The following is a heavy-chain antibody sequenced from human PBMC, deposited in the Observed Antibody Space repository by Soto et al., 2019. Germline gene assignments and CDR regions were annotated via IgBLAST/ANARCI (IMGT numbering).Heavy chain of an antibody. J-gene: IGHJ5*02. CDR3: AEYPRNQGHDP. Sequence: PGESLKISCAASGLRFSGYWMFWVRQVPGKGLMWVSHIKGDGTSTYYADSVRGRFTISRDNSKNILYLQMNDLRAEDTAIYFCAEYPRNQGHDPWGQGTLVTVSS. V-gene: IGHV3-74*01. CDR2: IKGDGTST. CDR1: GLRFSGYW.